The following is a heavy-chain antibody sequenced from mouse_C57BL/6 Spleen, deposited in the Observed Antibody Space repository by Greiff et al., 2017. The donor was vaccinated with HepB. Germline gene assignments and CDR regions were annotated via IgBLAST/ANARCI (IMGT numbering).Heavy chain of an antibody. CDR3: ARSLYGSSYEFDY. D-gene: IGHD1-1*01. J-gene: IGHJ2*01. CDR1: GFTFSSYG. Sequence: EVKLVESGGDLVKPGGSLKLSCAASGFTFSSYGMSWVRQTPDKRLEWVATISSGGSYTYYPDSVKGRFTISRDNAKNTLYLQMSSLKSEDTAMYYCARSLYGSSYEFDYWGQGTTLTVSS. V-gene: IGHV5-6*01. CDR2: ISSGGSYT.